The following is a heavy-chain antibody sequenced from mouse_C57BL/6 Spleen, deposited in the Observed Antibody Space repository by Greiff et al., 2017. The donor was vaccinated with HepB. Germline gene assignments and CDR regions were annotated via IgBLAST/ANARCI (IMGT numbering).Heavy chain of an antibody. CDR1: CFAFSRSC. CDR2: FYPGDDDT. J-gene: IGHJ2*01. CDR3: ARYYYGSRPFYFDY. V-gene: IGHV1-82*01. Sequence: VKLQESGPELVKPGASVKISCKASCFAFSRSCMHWVQPGPGKGLAWIGRFYPGDDDTNYNGKFKGKATLPADKSSSTSYMQLSSLTSEDFAVYFCARYYYGSRPFYFDYWGQGTTLTVSS. D-gene: IGHD1-1*01.